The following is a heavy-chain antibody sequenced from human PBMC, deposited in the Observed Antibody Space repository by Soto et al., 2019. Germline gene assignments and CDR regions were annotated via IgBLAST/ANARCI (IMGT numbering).Heavy chain of an antibody. CDR1: GFTFSSFG. D-gene: IGHD3-10*01. J-gene: IGHJ6*03. V-gene: IGHV3-23*01. CDR2: ISGSGGTT. Sequence: SGGSLRLSCATSGFTFSSFGMSWVRQAPGKGLEWVSAISGSGGTTYYADSVKGRFTISRDNSKNALYLQMNSLRAEDTAVYYCTKNAVRNYYYYMDVWGKGTTVTVSS. CDR3: TKNAVRNYYYYMDV.